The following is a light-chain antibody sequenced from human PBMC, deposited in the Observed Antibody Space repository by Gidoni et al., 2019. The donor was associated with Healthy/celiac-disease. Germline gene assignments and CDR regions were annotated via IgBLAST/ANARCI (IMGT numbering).Light chain of an antibody. CDR3: QQSYSTLLT. CDR2: AAS. V-gene: IGKV1-39*01. Sequence: DIQMTQSPSSLSASVGDRVTITCRASQSISSYLNWYQQKPGKAPKLLIYAASSLQSGVPSRFSGRGSGTDFTLTISSLQPEDCATYYCQQSYSTLLTFGGGTKVEIK. J-gene: IGKJ4*01. CDR1: QSISSY.